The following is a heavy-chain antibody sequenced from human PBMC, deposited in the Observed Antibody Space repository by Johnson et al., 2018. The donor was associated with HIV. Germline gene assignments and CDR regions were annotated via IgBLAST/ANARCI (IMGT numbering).Heavy chain of an antibody. CDR3: AKESAFDI. CDR1: GFTFSSYG. CDR2: ISYDGSNK. Sequence: QVQLVESGGGVVQPGRSLRLSCAASGFTFSSYGMHWVRQAPGKGLEWVAVISYDGSNKYYADSVKGRFTISRDYSKNTLYLQMNSLRAEDTAVYYCAKESAFDIWGQGTMVTVSS. J-gene: IGHJ3*02. V-gene: IGHV3-30*18.